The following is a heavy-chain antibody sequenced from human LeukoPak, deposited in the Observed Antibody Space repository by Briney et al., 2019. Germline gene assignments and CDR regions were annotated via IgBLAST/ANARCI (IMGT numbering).Heavy chain of an antibody. J-gene: IGHJ4*02. V-gene: IGHV3-30*02. CDR3: EKDGLSSSLFSDYFGD. CDR2: IKYDGTNK. D-gene: IGHD6-13*01. CDR1: GLTFSTFG. Sequence: PGGSLRLSCAASGLTFSTFGMHWVRQAPGKGLEWLANIKYDGTNKYYADSVKGRFTISRDNSKNTLHLEMNSLRPEDTAVYWCEKDGLSSSLFSDYFGDWGQGALVTVSS.